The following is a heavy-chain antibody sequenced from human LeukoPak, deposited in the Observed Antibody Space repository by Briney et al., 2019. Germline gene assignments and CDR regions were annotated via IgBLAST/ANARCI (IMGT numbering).Heavy chain of an antibody. CDR2: IIPIFGTA. Sequence: SVKVSCKASGGTFSSYAISWVRQAPGQGLEWMGGIIPIFGTANYAQKFQGRVTITADESTSTAYMELSSLRSEDTAVYYCAREDPQSRAFDIWGQGTMVTVSS. V-gene: IGHV1-69*01. J-gene: IGHJ3*02. CDR3: AREDPQSRAFDI. CDR1: GGTFSSYA.